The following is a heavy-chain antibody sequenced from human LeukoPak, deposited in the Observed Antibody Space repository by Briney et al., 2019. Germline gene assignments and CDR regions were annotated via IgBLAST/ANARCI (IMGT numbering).Heavy chain of an antibody. D-gene: IGHD5-24*01. CDR2: IIPILSIA. CDR1: GGTFSSYT. CDR3: ARDSLGRDGYNYDY. V-gene: IGHV1-69*04. Sequence: SVKVSCKASGGTFSSYTISWVRQAPGQGLEWMGRIIPILSIANYAQKFQGRVTITADKSTSTAYMELSSLRSEDTAVYYCARDSLGRDGYNYDYWGQGTLVTVSS. J-gene: IGHJ4*02.